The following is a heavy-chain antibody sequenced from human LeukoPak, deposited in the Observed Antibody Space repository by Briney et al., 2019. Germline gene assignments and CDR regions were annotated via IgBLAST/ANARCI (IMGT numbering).Heavy chain of an antibody. Sequence: SETLSLTCAVYGGSFSGYYWGWLRQPPGKGLEGIGEINHSGSTNYNPSLKSRVTISVDTSKNQFSLKLSSVTAADTAVYYCARDSSPDYYDSSGYYGFDYWGQGTLVTVSS. J-gene: IGHJ4*02. CDR3: ARDSSPDYYDSSGYYGFDY. CDR1: GGSFSGYY. V-gene: IGHV4-34*01. CDR2: INHSGST. D-gene: IGHD3-22*01.